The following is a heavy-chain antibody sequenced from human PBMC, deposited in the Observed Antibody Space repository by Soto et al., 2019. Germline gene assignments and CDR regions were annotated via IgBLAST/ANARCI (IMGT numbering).Heavy chain of an antibody. J-gene: IGHJ5*02. CDR3: AHTTYYYDSSGLYNWFDP. CDR1: GFSLSTSGVG. CDR2: IYWDDDK. V-gene: IGHV2-5*02. D-gene: IGHD3-22*01. Sequence: QITLKESGPTLVKPTQTLTLTCTFSGFSLSTSGVGVGWIRQPPGKALEWLALIYWDDDKRYSPSLKSRLTTTKDTSKNQVVLTMTNMDPVDTATYYCAHTTYYYDSSGLYNWFDPWGQGTLVTVSS.